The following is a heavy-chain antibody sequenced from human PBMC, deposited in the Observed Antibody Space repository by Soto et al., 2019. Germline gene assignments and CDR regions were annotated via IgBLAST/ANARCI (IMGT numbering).Heavy chain of an antibody. Sequence: SETLSLTCTVSGGSISSYYWSWIRQPPGKGLEWIGYIYYSGSTNYNPSLKSRVSISVDTSKNQFSLKLSSVTAADTAVYYCARGRYCSSTSCYTPYYFDYWGQGTLVTVSS. CDR1: GGSISSYY. V-gene: IGHV4-59*01. D-gene: IGHD2-2*02. CDR3: ARGRYCSSTSCYTPYYFDY. J-gene: IGHJ4*02. CDR2: IYYSGST.